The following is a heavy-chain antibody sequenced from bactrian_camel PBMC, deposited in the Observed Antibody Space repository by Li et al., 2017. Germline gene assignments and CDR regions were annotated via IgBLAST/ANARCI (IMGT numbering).Heavy chain of an antibody. Sequence: VQPGGSLRLSCAASGFTFSSYAMFWVRQAPGKGLEWVSGINSDGGRIYYADSVKERFTISRDNAKNTVYLQMNSLKPEDTAVYYCAAQVLVQGGMDYWGKGTQVTVS. CDR1: GFTFSSYA. V-gene: IGHV3S35*01. D-gene: IGHD6*01. CDR2: INSDGGRI. J-gene: IGHJ7*01.